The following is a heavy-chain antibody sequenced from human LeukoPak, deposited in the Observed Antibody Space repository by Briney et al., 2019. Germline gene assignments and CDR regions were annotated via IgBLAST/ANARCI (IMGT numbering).Heavy chain of an antibody. CDR1: GFTFSSYY. CDR3: ARVFTWFDP. D-gene: IGHD3-16*01. Sequence: PGGSLRLSCAAPGFTFSSYYMSWVRQAPGKGLEWVANIKQDGSGKYYVDSVKGRFTISRDNAKNSLYLQMNSLRAEDTAVYYCARVFTWFDPWGQGTLVTVSS. CDR2: IKQDGSGK. V-gene: IGHV3-7*01. J-gene: IGHJ5*02.